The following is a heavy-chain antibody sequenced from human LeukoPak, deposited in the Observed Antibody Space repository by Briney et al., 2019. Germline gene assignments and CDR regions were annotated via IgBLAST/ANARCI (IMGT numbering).Heavy chain of an antibody. V-gene: IGHV4-59*01. J-gene: IGHJ6*03. CDR2: IYYSGST. CDR3: ARQLRFLEFYYMDV. Sequence: SETLSLTCTVSGGSISSYYLSWIRQPPGKGLEWIGYIYYSGSTNYNPSLKSRVTISVDTSKNQFSLKLSSVTAADTAVYYCARQLRFLEFYYMDVWGKGTTVTVSS. D-gene: IGHD3-3*01. CDR1: GGSISSYY.